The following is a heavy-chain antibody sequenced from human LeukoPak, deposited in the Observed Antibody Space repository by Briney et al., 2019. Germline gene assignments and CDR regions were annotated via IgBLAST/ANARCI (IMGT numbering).Heavy chain of an antibody. D-gene: IGHD3-22*01. CDR2: IKTDGSAK. CDR1: GCRFSDYW. Sequence: GVSLRLSCAAPGCRFSDYWMTWVRQAPGKGLECVANIKTDGSAKYYPDSVKGRFTVSRDNAKNSLYLQMNNMRVEDTAIYYCTKDLNHDSSGWGQGTLVTVSS. CDR3: TKDLNHDSSG. V-gene: IGHV3-7*01. J-gene: IGHJ4*02.